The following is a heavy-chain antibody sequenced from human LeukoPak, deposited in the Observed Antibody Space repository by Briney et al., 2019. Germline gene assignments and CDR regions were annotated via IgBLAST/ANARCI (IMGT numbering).Heavy chain of an antibody. J-gene: IGHJ4*02. CDR2: ISAYNGNT. D-gene: IGHD4-17*01. V-gene: IGHV1-18*01. CDR1: GYTFTSYG. CDR3: ARDLTHPDYGDYGNFDY. Sequence: ASVKVSCKASGYTFTSYGISWVRQAPGQGLERMGWISAYNGNTNYAQKLQGRVTMTTDTSTSTAYMELRSLRSDDTAVYYCARDLTHPDYGDYGNFDYWGQGTLVTVSS.